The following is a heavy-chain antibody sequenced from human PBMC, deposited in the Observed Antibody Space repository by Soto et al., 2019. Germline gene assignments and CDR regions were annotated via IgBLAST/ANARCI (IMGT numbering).Heavy chain of an antibody. D-gene: IGHD5-12*01. CDR1: GGTFSSYT. Sequence: SVKVSCKASGGTFSSYTISLVRQAPGQGLEWMGRIIPILGIANYAQKFQGRVTITADKSTSTAYMELSSLRSEDTAVYYCARLRGYSGYDSDNWFDPWGQGTLVTVSS. CDR3: ARLRGYSGYDSDNWFDP. CDR2: IIPILGIA. J-gene: IGHJ5*02. V-gene: IGHV1-69*02.